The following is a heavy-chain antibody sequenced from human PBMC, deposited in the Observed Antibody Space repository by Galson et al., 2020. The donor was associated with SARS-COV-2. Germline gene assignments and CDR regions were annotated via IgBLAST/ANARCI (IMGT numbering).Heavy chain of an antibody. CDR2: IYYSGST. J-gene: IGHJ4*02. CDR3: ARHASTWKIVVVPAAFDY. CDR1: GGSISSSSYY. D-gene: IGHD2-2*01. Sequence: ETSETLSLTCTVSGGSISSSSYYWGWIRQPPGKGLEWIGSIYYSGSTYYNPSLKSRVTISVDTSKNQFSLKLSSVTAADTAVYYCARHASTWKIVVVPAAFDYWGQGTLVTGSS. V-gene: IGHV4-39*01.